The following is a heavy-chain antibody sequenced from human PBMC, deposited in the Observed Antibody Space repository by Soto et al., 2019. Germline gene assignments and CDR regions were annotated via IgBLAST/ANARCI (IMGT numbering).Heavy chain of an antibody. Sequence: SVKVSCKASGYTFTGYYMHWVRQAPGQGLEWMGWINPNSGGTNYAQKFQGWVTMTRDTSISTAYMELSRLRSDDTAVYYCARDKGTYYDILTGYNDHYYYYYGMDVWGQGTTVTVSS. CDR1: GYTFTGYY. V-gene: IGHV1-2*04. D-gene: IGHD3-9*01. J-gene: IGHJ6*02. CDR2: INPNSGGT. CDR3: ARDKGTYYDILTGYNDHYYYYYGMDV.